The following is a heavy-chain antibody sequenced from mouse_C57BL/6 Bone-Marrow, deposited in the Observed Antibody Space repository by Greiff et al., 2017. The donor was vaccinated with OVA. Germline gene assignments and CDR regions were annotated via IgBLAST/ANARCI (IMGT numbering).Heavy chain of an antibody. CDR3: TRVVPGYCDY. V-gene: IGHV14-4*01. CDR1: GFNIKDDY. CDR2: LDPENGDT. J-gene: IGHJ2*01. Sequence: VQLQQSGAELVRPGASVKLSCTASGFNIKDDYMHWVKQRPEQGLEWIGWLDPENGDTEYASQFQGKATLTADTSSNTAYLQRSSLTSEDTAVYYCTRVVPGYCDYWGQGTTLTVAS. D-gene: IGHD1-3*01.